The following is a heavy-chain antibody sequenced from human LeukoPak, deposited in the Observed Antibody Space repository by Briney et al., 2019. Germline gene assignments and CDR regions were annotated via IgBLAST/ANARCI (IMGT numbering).Heavy chain of an antibody. Sequence: ASAKVSSKASGYTFIDYYMRWLRQAPRQGLVWMGWINPYSGGTNYTQTFQGRVTMTRNTSITTAYMELSSLRSDDTAVYYCARGVPYSYDSRGFVRWLNYWGQGTLVTVSS. CDR2: INPYSGGT. V-gene: IGHV1-2*02. CDR3: ARGVPYSYDSRGFVRWLNY. D-gene: IGHD3-22*01. J-gene: IGHJ4*02. CDR1: GYTFIDYY.